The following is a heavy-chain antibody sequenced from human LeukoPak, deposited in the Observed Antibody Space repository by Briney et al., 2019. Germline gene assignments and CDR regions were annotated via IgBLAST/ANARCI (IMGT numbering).Heavy chain of an antibody. J-gene: IGHJ6*02. Sequence: PSEPLSLTCTVSGVSISNNYYYWAWIRQPPGKGLEIIGYVHYTGSPFYNSSLRSRVTGSADTSQNQFSLSLTSVTAADTAVYYCAKRVVMGRFGEGYGMDVWGQGTTVTVP. CDR1: GVSISNNYYY. CDR3: AKRVVMGRFGEGYGMDV. V-gene: IGHV4-39*01. D-gene: IGHD3-10*01. CDR2: VHYTGSP.